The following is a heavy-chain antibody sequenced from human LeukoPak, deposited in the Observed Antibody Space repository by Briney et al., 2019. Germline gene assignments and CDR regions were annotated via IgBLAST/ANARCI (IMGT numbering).Heavy chain of an antibody. CDR3: ARGLLEWLLLPHYYFDY. D-gene: IGHD3-3*01. V-gene: IGHV1-46*01. CDR2: INPSGGST. Sequence: ASVKVSCKASGYIFTSYYMHWVRQAPGQGLEWMGIINPSGGSTSYAQKFQGRVTMTRDTSTSTVYMELSSLRSEDTAVYYCARGLLEWLLLPHYYFDYWGQGTLVTVSS. J-gene: IGHJ4*02. CDR1: GYIFTSYY.